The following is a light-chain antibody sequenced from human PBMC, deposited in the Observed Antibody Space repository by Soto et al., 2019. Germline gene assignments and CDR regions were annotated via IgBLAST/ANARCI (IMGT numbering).Light chain of an antibody. J-gene: IGKJ4*01. CDR3: QQLNSYPQT. CDR1: QGISSF. CDR2: GAS. V-gene: IGKV1-9*01. Sequence: DIQLTRSPAFLSASVGDRVTITCRASQGISSFLAWFQQKPGKAPNLLIYGASTLQSGVPSRFSGSGSGTELPLTISSLQPEDFATYYCQQLNSYPQTFGGGSKVEIK.